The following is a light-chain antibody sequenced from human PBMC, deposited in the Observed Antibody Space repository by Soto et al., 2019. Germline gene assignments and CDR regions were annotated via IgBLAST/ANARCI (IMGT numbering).Light chain of an antibody. V-gene: IGKV1-5*01. CDR2: DAS. CDR3: QQYPTYSWT. CDR1: QSITSL. J-gene: IGKJ1*01. Sequence: DIQMTQSPSTLSASVGERVTISCRANQSITSLLAWYQQKPGKAPKLLIYDASTLESGVPSRFRGSGSGTQFTLTIRSLPPDDFAPYSCQQYPTYSWTFGQGTKVDIK.